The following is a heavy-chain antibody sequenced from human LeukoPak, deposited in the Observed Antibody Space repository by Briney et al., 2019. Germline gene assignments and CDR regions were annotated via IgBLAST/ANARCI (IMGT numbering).Heavy chain of an antibody. V-gene: IGHV3-7*01. CDR1: GFSFSTYW. J-gene: IGHJ2*01. Sequence: PGESLRLSCAAPGFSFSTYWMSWVRQAPGKGLEWVANIKQDGSEKYYVDSVKGRFTISRDNAKNSLYLQMNSLRAEDTAVYYCARVYYSRSYDYWYFDLWGRGTLVTVSS. CDR2: IKQDGSEK. D-gene: IGHD6-13*01. CDR3: ARVYYSRSYDYWYFDL.